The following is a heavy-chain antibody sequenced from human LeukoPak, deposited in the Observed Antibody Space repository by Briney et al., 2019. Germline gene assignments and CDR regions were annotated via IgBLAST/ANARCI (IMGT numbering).Heavy chain of an antibody. CDR1: GFTFSSYS. D-gene: IGHD3-10*01. V-gene: IGHV3-48*04. CDR3: ASLVFGELWLLDY. CDR2: ISSSSSTI. J-gene: IGHJ4*02. Sequence: GGSLRLSCAASGFTFSSYSMNWVRQAPGKGLEWVSYISSSSSTIYYADSVKGRFTIFRDNAKNSLYLQMNSLRAEDTAVYYCASLVFGELWLLDYWGQGTLVTVSS.